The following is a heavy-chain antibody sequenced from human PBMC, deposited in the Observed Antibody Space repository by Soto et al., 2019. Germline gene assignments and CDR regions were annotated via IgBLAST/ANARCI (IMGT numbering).Heavy chain of an antibody. D-gene: IGHD3-3*01. CDR3: AREASSGVGNWFDP. CDR2: ITSSSSYI. V-gene: IGHV3-21*01. CDR1: GFTFSVYS. J-gene: IGHJ5*02. Sequence: EVQVVASGGGLVKPGGSLRLSCAASGFTFSVYSMNWVRQAPGKGLEWVSSITSSSSYIYYADSLKGRFTISRDNAKNSLYLQMNSLRVEDTAVYYCAREASSGVGNWFDPWGQGTLVTVSS.